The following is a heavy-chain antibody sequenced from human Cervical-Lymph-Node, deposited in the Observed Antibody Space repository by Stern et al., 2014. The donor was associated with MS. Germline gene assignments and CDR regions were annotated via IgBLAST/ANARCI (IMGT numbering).Heavy chain of an antibody. CDR1: GGSISSDNW. D-gene: IGHD2-2*01. CDR2: VYHSGSA. V-gene: IGHV4-4*02. CDR3: ARDFEFQLQCD. Sequence: QLQLQESGPGLVKPSGTLSLTCAVSGGSISSDNWWSWVRQPPGKGLEWIGDVYHSGSANYTPSLKSRVTMSVDKSKNQFSLRLTSVTAADTAVYYCARDFEFQLQCDWGQGALVTVSS. J-gene: IGHJ4*02.